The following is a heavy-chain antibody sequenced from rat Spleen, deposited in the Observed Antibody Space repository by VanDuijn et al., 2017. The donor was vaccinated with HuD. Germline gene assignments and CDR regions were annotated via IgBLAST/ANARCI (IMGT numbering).Heavy chain of an antibody. CDR1: GFTFSSFA. D-gene: IGHD1-4*01. Sequence: EVQLVESGGGLVQPGRSLKLSCAASGFTFSSFAMAWVRQAPKKGLEWVATITSGGSNTYYPDSVKGRFTISRDNAKSTLYLQMDSLRSEDTATYYCAKSGYPGITSYVMDAWGQGASVTVSS. J-gene: IGHJ4*01. CDR3: AKSGYPGITSYVMDA. CDR2: ITSGGSNT. V-gene: IGHV5-25*01.